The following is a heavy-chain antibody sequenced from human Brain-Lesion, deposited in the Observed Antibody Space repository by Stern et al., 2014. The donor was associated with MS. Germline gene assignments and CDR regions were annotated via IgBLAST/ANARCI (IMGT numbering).Heavy chain of an antibody. D-gene: IGHD1-26*01. CDR3: ATLSPGAGGNYYRHFDY. CDR2: FDPENGEK. V-gene: IGHV1-24*01. J-gene: IGHJ4*02. Sequence: QVQLVQSGAEVKKPGASVKVSCKVSGYTLTELSMHWVRQAPRKGLEWMGGFDPENGEKIYAQKFQGRVTMTEANSTDTAYLQMSSLRSEDTAVYYCATLSPGAGGNYYRHFDYWGQGTLVTVSS. CDR1: GYTLTELS.